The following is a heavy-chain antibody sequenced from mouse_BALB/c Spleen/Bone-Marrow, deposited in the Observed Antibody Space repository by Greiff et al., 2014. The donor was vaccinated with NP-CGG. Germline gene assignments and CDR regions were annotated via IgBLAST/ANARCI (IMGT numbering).Heavy chain of an antibody. CDR2: IDPANGNT. Sequence: VQLQQSGAELVKPGASVKLSCTASGFNIKDTYIHWVKQRPEQGLEWIGRIDPANGNTKYDPKFQGKATITADTSSNTAYLQLSSLTSEDTAVYYCAIRLRPAMDYWGQGTSVTVSS. D-gene: IGHD1-2*01. J-gene: IGHJ4*01. CDR1: GFNIKDTY. V-gene: IGHV14-3*02. CDR3: AIRLRPAMDY.